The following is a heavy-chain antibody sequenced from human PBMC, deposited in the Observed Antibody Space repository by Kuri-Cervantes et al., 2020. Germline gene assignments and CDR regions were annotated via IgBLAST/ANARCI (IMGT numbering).Heavy chain of an antibody. Sequence: ASVKVSCKASGYTFTDYYMHWVRQAPGQGREWMGWINPNSGAKNYVQKFQGWVTITRDTSISTAYMELSRLKSDDTAVYYCARVRGGTDWSDWFDPWGQGTLVTVSS. D-gene: IGHD2-21*01. CDR1: GYTFTDYY. CDR3: ARVRGGTDWSDWFDP. CDR2: INPNSGAK. V-gene: IGHV1-2*04. J-gene: IGHJ5*02.